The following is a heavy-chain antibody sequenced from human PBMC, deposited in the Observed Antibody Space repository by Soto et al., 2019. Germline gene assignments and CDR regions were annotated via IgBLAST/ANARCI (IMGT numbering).Heavy chain of an antibody. D-gene: IGHD3-3*01. V-gene: IGHV1-18*01. Sequence: QVQLVQSGAEVKKPGASVKVSCKASGYTFTSYGISWVRQAPGQGLEWMGWISAYNGNTNYAQKLQGRVTMTTDTSTSTAYMELRSLRSDDTAVYYGARQLYDFWSGYYSVNIPFDYWGQGTLVTVSS. J-gene: IGHJ4*02. CDR3: ARQLYDFWSGYYSVNIPFDY. CDR1: GYTFTSYG. CDR2: ISAYNGNT.